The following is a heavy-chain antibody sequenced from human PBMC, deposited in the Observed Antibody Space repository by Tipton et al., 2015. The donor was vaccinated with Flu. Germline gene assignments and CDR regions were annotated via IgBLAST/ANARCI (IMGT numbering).Heavy chain of an antibody. Sequence: TLSLTCAVYGGSFSGYYWSWIRQPPGKGLEWIGEINHSGSTNYNPSLKSRVTISVDGPKIQFSLRLTSVTAADTAVYYCARRDFSNYVSEPKNWFDPWGQGTLVTVSS. V-gene: IGHV4-34*01. CDR3: ARRDFSNYVSEPKNWFDP. CDR1: GGSFSGYY. CDR2: INHSGST. J-gene: IGHJ5*02. D-gene: IGHD3-16*01.